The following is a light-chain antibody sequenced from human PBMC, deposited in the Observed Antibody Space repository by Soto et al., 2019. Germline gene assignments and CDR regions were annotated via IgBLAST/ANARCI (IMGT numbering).Light chain of an antibody. V-gene: IGLV2-23*03. CDR2: EGS. Sequence: QSALTQSASVSGSPGQSSTITCTGTSSDVGSYNLVSWYQQHPGKAPKLMIYEGSKRPSGVSNRVSGSKSGNTASLTISGLQAEDEADYYCCSYAGSSTFEVFGTGTKLTVL. J-gene: IGLJ1*01. CDR3: CSYAGSSTFEV. CDR1: SSDVGSYNL.